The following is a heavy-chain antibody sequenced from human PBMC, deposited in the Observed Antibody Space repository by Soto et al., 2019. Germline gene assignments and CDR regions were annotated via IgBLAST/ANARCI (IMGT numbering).Heavy chain of an antibody. CDR3: AGSPPGVAGRYYFDY. V-gene: IGHV3-33*01. J-gene: IGHJ4*02. Sequence: QVQLVESGGGVVQPGRSLRLSCATSGFAFSNYGMHWVRQAPGKGLEWVALIWSDGSNKYYEDSVKGRFTISRDNSKNTLYLQVNSQRAEDTAVYYCAGSPPGVAGRYYFDYWGQGTLVTVSS. CDR1: GFAFSNYG. CDR2: IWSDGSNK.